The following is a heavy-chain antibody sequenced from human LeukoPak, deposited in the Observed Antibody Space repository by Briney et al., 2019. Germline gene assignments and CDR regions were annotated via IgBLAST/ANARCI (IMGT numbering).Heavy chain of an antibody. D-gene: IGHD3-22*01. CDR2: ISSSGSTI. J-gene: IGHJ4*02. V-gene: IGHV3-48*03. CDR3: ATDYYDSSGYYGTADY. CDR1: GFTISSYE. Sequence: PGGSLRLSCAASGFTISSYEMNWVRQAPGKGLEWVSYISSSGSTIYYADSVKGRFTISRDNAKNSLYLQMNSLRAEDTAVYYCATDYYDSSGYYGTADYWGQGTLVTVSS.